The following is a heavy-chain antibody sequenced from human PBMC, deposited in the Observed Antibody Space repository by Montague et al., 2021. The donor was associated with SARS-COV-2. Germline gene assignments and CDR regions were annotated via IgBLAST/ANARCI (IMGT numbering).Heavy chain of an antibody. CDR2: IFYTGST. V-gene: IGHV4-59*12. D-gene: IGHD6-13*01. CDR3: ARQAAGSYFYYGVDV. CDR1: GDPINTYY. Sequence: SETLSLTCTVPGDPINTYYWNWIRQPPGKGLEWLGSIFYTGSTNXNPSLKSRVTISLDTSKNQFFLKVTSVTAADTAVYYCARQAAGSYFYYGVDVWGQGTTVTVSS. J-gene: IGHJ6*02.